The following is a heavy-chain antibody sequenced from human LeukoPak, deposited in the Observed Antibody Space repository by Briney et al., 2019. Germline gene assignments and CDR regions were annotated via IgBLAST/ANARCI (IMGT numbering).Heavy chain of an antibody. CDR1: EFTFSSYA. J-gene: IGHJ4*02. CDR3: AKEKLPSGYSFLTDY. Sequence: GGSPRLSCAASEFTFSSYAMHWVRQAPGKGLEWVAVISYDGPNKYYADSVKGRFTISRDDSKSTLYLQMNSLRPEDTAVYYCAKEKLPSGYSFLTDYWGQGTLVTVSS. V-gene: IGHV3-30*04. CDR2: ISYDGPNK. D-gene: IGHD5-18*01.